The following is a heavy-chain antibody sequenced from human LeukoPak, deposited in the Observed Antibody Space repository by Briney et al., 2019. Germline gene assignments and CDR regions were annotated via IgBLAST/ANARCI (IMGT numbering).Heavy chain of an antibody. CDR1: GFTFSSYG. CDR2: IRYDGSNK. CDR3: AKAPYFYSGSYVPPDY. V-gene: IGHV3-30*02. Sequence: GGSLRLSCAASGFTFSSYGMHWVRQAPGKGLEWVAFIRYDGSNKYYADSVKGRFTISRDNSKNTLYLQMNSLRAEDTSVYYCAKAPYFYSGSYVPPDYWGQGTLVTVSS. J-gene: IGHJ4*02. D-gene: IGHD1-26*01.